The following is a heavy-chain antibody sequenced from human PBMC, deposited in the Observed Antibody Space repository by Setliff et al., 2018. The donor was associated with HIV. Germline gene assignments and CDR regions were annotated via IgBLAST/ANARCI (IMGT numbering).Heavy chain of an antibody. CDR3: AKDHATSSWFTALLDY. Sequence: GSLRLSCAASGFTFSSYSMNWVRQAPGKGLEWVSSISSSSSYIYYADSVKGRFTISRDNVKNSLYLQMNSLRAEDTAVYYCAKDHATSSWFTALLDYWGQGALVTVSS. V-gene: IGHV3-21*01. CDR2: ISSSSSYI. J-gene: IGHJ4*02. CDR1: GFTFSSYS. D-gene: IGHD6-13*01.